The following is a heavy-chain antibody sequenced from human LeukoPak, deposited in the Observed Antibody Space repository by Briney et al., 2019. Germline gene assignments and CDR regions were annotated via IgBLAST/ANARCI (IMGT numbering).Heavy chain of an antibody. V-gene: IGHV4-39*07. J-gene: IGHJ4*02. CDR1: GGSISSSSYY. CDR2: IYYSGST. Sequence: TSSETLSLTCTVSGGSISSSSYYWGWIRQPPGKGLEWIGSIYYSGSTYYNPSLKSRVTISVDTSKNQFSLKLSSVTAADTAVYYCARDPATGVDYWGQGTLVTVSS. D-gene: IGHD7-27*01. CDR3: ARDPATGVDY.